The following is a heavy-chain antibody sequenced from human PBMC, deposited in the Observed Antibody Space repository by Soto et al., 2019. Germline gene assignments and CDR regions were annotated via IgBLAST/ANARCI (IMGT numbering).Heavy chain of an antibody. V-gene: IGHV3-33*01. CDR1: GFTFSSYG. D-gene: IGHD1-26*01. Sequence: QVQLVESGGGVVQPGRSLRLSCAASGFTFSSYGMHWVRQAPGKGLEWVAVIWYDGSNKYYADSVKGRFTISRDNSKNTLYLQMNSLRAEDTAVYYCARDNEWELSYYYYGMDVWGQGTTVTVSS. CDR2: IWYDGSNK. J-gene: IGHJ6*02. CDR3: ARDNEWELSYYYYGMDV.